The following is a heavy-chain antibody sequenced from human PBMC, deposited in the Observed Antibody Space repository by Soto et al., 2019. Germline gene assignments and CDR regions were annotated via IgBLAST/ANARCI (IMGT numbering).Heavy chain of an antibody. CDR1: GFTFSNFG. CDR2: ISSDGSDK. CDR3: AKGSDLAAQEMVT. J-gene: IGHJ4*02. V-gene: IGHV3-30*18. Sequence: QVQLVESGGGVVQPGRSLRLSCAASGFTFSNFGMHWVRQAPGKGLEWVAVISSDGSDKYYSDSVKGRFTISRDNSKNRLLVKMNSVRIEDTAGYNYAKGSDLAAQEMVTGGQGPLDAFSS. D-gene: IGHD3-10*01.